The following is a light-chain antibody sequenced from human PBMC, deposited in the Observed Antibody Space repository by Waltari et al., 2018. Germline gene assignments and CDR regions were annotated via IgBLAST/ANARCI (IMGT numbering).Light chain of an antibody. Sequence: DIQMTQSPSSLSASVGDRVTITCRASQSVTSYLNWYQQKPGRAPDLLIYAASNLQSGVPSSFSGSGFGTEFTLTISSLQPEDFATYYCQQSYNTPFTFGPGTKVDI. CDR3: QQSYNTPFT. CDR2: AAS. CDR1: QSVTSY. V-gene: IGKV1-39*01. J-gene: IGKJ3*01.